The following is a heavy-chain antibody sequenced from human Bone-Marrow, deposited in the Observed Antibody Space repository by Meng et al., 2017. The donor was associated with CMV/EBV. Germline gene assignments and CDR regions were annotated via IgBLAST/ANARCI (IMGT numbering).Heavy chain of an antibody. CDR2: IYYSGST. V-gene: IGHV4-59*01. CDR3: ARSSDRGYFDY. J-gene: IGHJ4*02. Sequence: SETLSLTCTVSGGSISSYYWSWIRQPPGKGLEWIGYIYYSGSTNYNPSLKSRVTISVDTSKNQFSLKPSSVTAADTAVYYCARSSDRGYFDYWGQGTLVTVSS. D-gene: IGHD3-10*01. CDR1: GGSISSYY.